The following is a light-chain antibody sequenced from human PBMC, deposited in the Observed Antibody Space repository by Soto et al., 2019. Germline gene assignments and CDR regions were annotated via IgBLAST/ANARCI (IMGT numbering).Light chain of an antibody. CDR1: SSDVGGYNS. V-gene: IGLV2-14*03. J-gene: IGLJ1*01. CDR2: DVS. Sequence: QSALTQPASVSGSPGQSITISCTGTSSDVGGYNSVSWYQQHPGKAPKLIIYDVSNRPSGVSYRFSGSKSGNTASLTISGLQAEDETDYYCSSYTSSSTPYVFGTGTKLTVL. CDR3: SSYTSSSTPYV.